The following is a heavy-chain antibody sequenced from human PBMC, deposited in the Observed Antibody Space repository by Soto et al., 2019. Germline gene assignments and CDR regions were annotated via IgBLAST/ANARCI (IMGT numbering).Heavy chain of an antibody. CDR1: GFTFSGHT. J-gene: IGHJ5*02. V-gene: IGHV3-21*01. Sequence: XESLSLSCAASGFTFSGHTMNWVRQAPGKGLEWVSSLSSNVYYIYYADSVRGRFTISRDNAKNSLYLQMSSLRAEDTAIYYCAREDANDSSNLDWFDPWGQGTLVTVSS. D-gene: IGHD6-13*01. CDR3: AREDANDSSNLDWFDP. CDR2: LSSNVYYI.